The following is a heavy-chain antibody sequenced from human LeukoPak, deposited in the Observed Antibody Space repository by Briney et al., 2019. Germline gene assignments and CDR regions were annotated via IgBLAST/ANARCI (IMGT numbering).Heavy chain of an antibody. J-gene: IGHJ4*02. Sequence: ASVKVSCKASGYTFTDYYVYWVRQAPGKGLEWMGWIRPDSGGTNYAQKFQGRVTMTRDTSISTAYMELTRLTSDDTAVYYCARDFTGGYIDYWGQRTLLTVSS. CDR1: GYTFTDYY. CDR3: ARDFTGGYIDY. CDR2: IRPDSGGT. D-gene: IGHD5-12*01. V-gene: IGHV1-2*02.